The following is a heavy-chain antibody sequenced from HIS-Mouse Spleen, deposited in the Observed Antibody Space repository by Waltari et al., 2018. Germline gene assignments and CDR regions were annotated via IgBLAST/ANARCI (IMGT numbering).Heavy chain of an antibody. CDR3: ARGRSPATVTIGYYFDY. Sequence: QVQLQQWGAGLLKPSETLSLTCAVYGGSFSGYYWSWIRQPPGKGLGWVGESNHSGSTTYNPSLKSRVTISVDTSKNQFSLKLSSVTAADTAVYYCARGRSPATVTIGYYFDYWGQGTLVTVSS. J-gene: IGHJ4*02. D-gene: IGHD4-17*01. CDR2: SNHSGST. V-gene: IGHV4-34*01. CDR1: GGSFSGYY.